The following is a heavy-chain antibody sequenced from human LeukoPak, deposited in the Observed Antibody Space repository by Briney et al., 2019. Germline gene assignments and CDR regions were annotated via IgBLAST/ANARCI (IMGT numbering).Heavy chain of an antibody. CDR2: IYSGGST. V-gene: IGHV3-53*01. J-gene: IGHJ6*03. CDR3: AKGGYSGSYYYYYYYMDV. D-gene: IGHD1-26*01. Sequence: GGSLRLSCVVSGFTVSTNFMSWVRQAPGERLEWVSVIYSGGSTYYADSVKGRFTISRDNSKNTQYLQMNSLRAEDTAVYYCAKGGYSGSYYYYYYYMDVWGKGTTVTVSS. CDR1: GFTVSTNF.